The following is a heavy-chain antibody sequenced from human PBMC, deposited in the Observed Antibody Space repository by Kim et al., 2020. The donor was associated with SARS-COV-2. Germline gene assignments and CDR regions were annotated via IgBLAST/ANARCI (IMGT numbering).Heavy chain of an antibody. V-gene: IGHV5-51*01. Sequence: GESLKISCKGSGYSFTSYWIGWVRQMPGRGLEWKGIIYPGDSDFRYSPSFQGQVTISADKSISTAYLQWNSLKASDTAMYYCASSSSWYYFDYWGQGTLVTVSS. CDR1: GYSFTSYW. CDR2: IYPGDSDF. J-gene: IGHJ4*02. D-gene: IGHD6-13*01. CDR3: ASSSSWYYFDY.